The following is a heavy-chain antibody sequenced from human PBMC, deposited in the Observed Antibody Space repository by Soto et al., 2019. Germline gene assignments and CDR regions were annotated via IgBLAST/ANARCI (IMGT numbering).Heavy chain of an antibody. CDR1: GGSFSGYY. J-gene: IGHJ5*02. D-gene: IGHD3-10*01. Sequence: SETLSLTCAVYGGSFSGYYWSWIRQPPGKGLEWIGEINHSGSTNYNPSLKSRVTISVDTSKNQFSLKLSSVTAADTAVYYCARTPRDRSRFTMVRGPHQKFDPWGQGTLVTVSS. CDR3: ARTPRDRSRFTMVRGPHQKFDP. V-gene: IGHV4-34*01. CDR2: INHSGST.